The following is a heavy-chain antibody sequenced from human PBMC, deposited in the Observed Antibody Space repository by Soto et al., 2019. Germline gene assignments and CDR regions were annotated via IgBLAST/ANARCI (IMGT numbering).Heavy chain of an antibody. CDR3: SRGVLTGDWEKSAFDC. J-gene: IGHJ5*01. D-gene: IGHD7-27*01. V-gene: IGHV3-74*01. CDR2: INDDGHSK. Sequence: LRLSCAACGFTLSNHWMHWVRQVPGKGLVWVSRINDDGHSKICAESVEGRFSISGDNARNNLYVLLNGLRGEDRGVEYCSRGVLTGDWEKSAFDCWGQGTLVTVAS. CDR1: GFTLSNHW.